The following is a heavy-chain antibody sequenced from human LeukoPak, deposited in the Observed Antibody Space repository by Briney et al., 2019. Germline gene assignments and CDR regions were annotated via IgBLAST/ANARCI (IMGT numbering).Heavy chain of an antibody. V-gene: IGHV3-21*04. J-gene: IGHJ4*02. CDR1: GFIFSTYS. Sequence: GGSLRLSCTASGFIFSTYSMIWVRQAPGKGLEWVSSISSGSSNIYYADSVKGRFTISRDNAQNSLYLQMNSLRAEDTAVYYCAKDGSYYGSGTCYYWGQGTLVTVSS. D-gene: IGHD3-10*01. CDR3: AKDGSYYGSGTCYY. CDR2: ISSGSSNI.